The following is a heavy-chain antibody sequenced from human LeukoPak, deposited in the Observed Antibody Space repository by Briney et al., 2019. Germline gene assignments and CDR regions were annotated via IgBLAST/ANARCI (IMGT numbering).Heavy chain of an antibody. V-gene: IGHV3-7*01. D-gene: IGHD1-26*01. CDR1: GFTFRNYR. J-gene: IGHJ4*02. CDR2: IKEDGSEM. CDR3: TTVQVPASGGSYYRPSDY. Sequence: GGSLRLSCAASGFTFRNYRMSWVRQPPGKGLEWVASIKEDGSEMKYVDSVKGRFTISRDNAKNSLHLQLNSLRVEDTAVYYCTTVQVPASGGSYYRPSDYWGQGTLITVSS.